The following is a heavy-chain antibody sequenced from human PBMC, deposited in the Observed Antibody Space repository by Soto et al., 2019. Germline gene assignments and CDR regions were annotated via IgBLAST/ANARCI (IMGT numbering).Heavy chain of an antibody. J-gene: IGHJ4*02. CDR3: ARLTWIRLWSRSGSFDY. V-gene: IGHV4-39*01. CDR2: IYYSGST. Sequence: PSETLSLTCTVSGGSISSSSYYWGWIRQPPGKGLEWIGSIYYSGSTYYNPSLKSRVTISVDTSKNQFSLKLSSVTAADTAVYYCARLTWIRLWSRSGSFDYWGQGTLVTVSS. CDR1: GGSISSSSYY. D-gene: IGHD5-18*01.